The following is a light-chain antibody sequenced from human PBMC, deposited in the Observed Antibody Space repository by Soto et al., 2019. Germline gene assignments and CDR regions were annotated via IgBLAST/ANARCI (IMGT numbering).Light chain of an antibody. V-gene: IGLV2-11*01. Sequence: QCALVQPPAVSGSPGQSVTISCAGASSHPGGYNYGCWVQQHPGRAPKLMIYDVTRQTSEVPDRLSSSRSGDTASLAISGLQPEDEADYYCSSRAGSFTFAVFGPGTKVTVL. CDR2: DVT. CDR1: SSHPGGYNY. J-gene: IGLJ1*01. CDR3: SSRAGSFTFAV.